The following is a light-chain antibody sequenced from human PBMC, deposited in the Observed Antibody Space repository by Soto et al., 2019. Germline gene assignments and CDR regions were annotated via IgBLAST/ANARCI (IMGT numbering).Light chain of an antibody. Sequence: EIVMTQSPATLSASPGERATLSCRASQSVRSNLAWYQQKPGQAPRLLIYGASTRATGIPARVSGSGSGTECTLSLGSLQSEDFAVYYCQQYNDWPPTFGQGTKVEIK. CDR2: GAS. V-gene: IGKV3-15*01. CDR3: QQYNDWPPT. J-gene: IGKJ1*01. CDR1: QSVRSN.